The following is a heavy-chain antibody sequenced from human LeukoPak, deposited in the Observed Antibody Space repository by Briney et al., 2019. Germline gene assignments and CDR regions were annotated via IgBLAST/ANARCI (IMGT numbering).Heavy chain of an antibody. D-gene: IGHD6-6*01. J-gene: IGHJ5*02. V-gene: IGHV1-2*02. CDR2: INPNSGGT. Sequence: GSSVKVSCMASGYIFTGYYMHWVRQAPGQGLECVGWINPNSGGTNYAQKFQGRVTMNRDTYISKAYMELSRLRSDDTAVYYCARERTAARNWFDRWREATMVSVPS. CDR1: GYIFTGYY. CDR3: ARERTAARNWFDR.